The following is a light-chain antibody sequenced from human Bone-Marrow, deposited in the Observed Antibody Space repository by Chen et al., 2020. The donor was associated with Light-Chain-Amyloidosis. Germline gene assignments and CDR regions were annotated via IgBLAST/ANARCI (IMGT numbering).Light chain of an antibody. J-gene: IGLJ1*01. CDR3: SSYTGADNLFV. V-gene: IGLV2-11*01. Sequence: QSALTQPRSVSGSPGQTVTISCTGTSRDVGAYNYVSWYQQHSGEAPKFLIYDVDKRPSWVPDRFSGYKSGNTASLTISGLQPEDDADYYCSSYTGADNLFVFGSGTSVTVL. CDR1: SRDVGAYNY. CDR2: DVD.